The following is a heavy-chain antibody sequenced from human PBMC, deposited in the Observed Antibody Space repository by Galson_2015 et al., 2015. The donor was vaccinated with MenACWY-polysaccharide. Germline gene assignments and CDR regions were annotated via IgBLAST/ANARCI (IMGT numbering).Heavy chain of an antibody. CDR1: GFKFSDYT. Sequence: SLRLSCAASGFKFSDYTLHWLRQAPGKGLEWVAVISYLGNNEYYANSVKGRFTISRDNSNNTLYLRMNSLKTADTAIYYCARDRGRWEPRSNYFDPRGQGTLVTVSS. V-gene: IGHV3-30-3*01. D-gene: IGHD4-11*01. CDR2: ISYLGNNE. CDR3: ARDRGRWEPRSNYFDP. J-gene: IGHJ5*02.